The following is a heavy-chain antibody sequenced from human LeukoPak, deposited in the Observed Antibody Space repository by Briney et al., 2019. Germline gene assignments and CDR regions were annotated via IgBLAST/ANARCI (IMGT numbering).Heavy chain of an antibody. D-gene: IGHD2-2*02. V-gene: IGHV1-2*02. CDR3: ARGHCSSTSCYNYDY. Sequence: ASVKVSCKASGYSFTGYYMHWVRQAPGQGLEWMGWINPNSGATKYAQKFQGRVTMTRDTSISTAYMELSRLTSDDTAVYYCARGHCSSTSCYNYDYWGQGTLVTVSS. CDR2: INPNSGAT. J-gene: IGHJ4*02. CDR1: GYSFTGYY.